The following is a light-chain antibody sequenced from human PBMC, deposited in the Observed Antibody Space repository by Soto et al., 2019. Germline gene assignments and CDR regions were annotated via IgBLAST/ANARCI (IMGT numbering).Light chain of an antibody. CDR1: SSNIGGNS. Sequence: QSVMTQPPSVSAAPGQKVTISCSGSSSNIGGNSVSWYQQLPGTAPKLLIYDDNKRPSGIPDRFSGSKSGTSATLGITGFQTGDEADYYCSSYGSSGTLLFGGGTKLTVL. CDR3: SSYGSSGTLL. CDR2: DDN. V-gene: IGLV1-51*01. J-gene: IGLJ2*01.